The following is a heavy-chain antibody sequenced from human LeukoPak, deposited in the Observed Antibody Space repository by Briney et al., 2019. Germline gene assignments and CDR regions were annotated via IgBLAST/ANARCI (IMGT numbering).Heavy chain of an antibody. J-gene: IGHJ4*02. CDR3: ARDRPGGSSLDY. D-gene: IGHD6-13*01. CDR2: INPNSGGT. V-gene: IGHV1-2*02. Sequence: ASVKVSCKASGYTFTGYYMHWVRQAPGQGLEWMGWINPNSGGTNYAQKFQGRVTMTRDMSISTAYMELSRLRSDDTAVYYCARDRPGGSSLDYWGQGILVTVSS. CDR1: GYTFTGYY.